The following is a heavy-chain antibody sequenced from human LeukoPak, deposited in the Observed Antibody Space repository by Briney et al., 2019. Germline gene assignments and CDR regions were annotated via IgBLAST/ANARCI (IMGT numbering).Heavy chain of an antibody. D-gene: IGHD1-26*01. CDR2: ITSSSSYI. CDR1: GFTFSSYN. J-gene: IGHJ6*03. Sequence: GGSLRLSCAASGFTFSSYNMNWVRQAPGKGLEWVSSITSSSSYIYYADSVKGRFTISRDNAKNSPYLQMDSLRVEDTAEYYCARDPYSGNYGAYYYYYMDVWGKGTTVTVSS. V-gene: IGHV3-21*06. CDR3: ARDPYSGNYGAYYYYYMDV.